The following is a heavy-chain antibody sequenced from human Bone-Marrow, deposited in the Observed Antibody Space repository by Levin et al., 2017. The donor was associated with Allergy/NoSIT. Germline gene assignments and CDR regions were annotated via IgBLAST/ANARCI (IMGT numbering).Heavy chain of an antibody. Sequence: GESLKISCVASGFTFGSYAMGWVRQAPGKGLEWVSDISAGGRNTFYTNSVKGRFTISTDHSKNTMYLKMTNRRPEDTALYYCAKQRGSGSYCDYWGQGTLVTVSS. CDR2: ISAGGRNT. V-gene: IGHV3-23*01. J-gene: IGHJ4*02. CDR3: AKQRGSGSYCDY. D-gene: IGHD3-10*01. CDR1: GFTFGSYA.